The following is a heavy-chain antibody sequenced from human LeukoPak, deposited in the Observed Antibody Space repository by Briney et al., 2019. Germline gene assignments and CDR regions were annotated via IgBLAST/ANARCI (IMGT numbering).Heavy chain of an antibody. CDR1: GFTFSAYN. CDR2: ISSTSHYI. D-gene: IGHD1-26*01. V-gene: IGHV3-21*01. CDR3: ARSIVGATLSAFDI. Sequence: GGSLRLSCAASGFTFSAYNMNWVRQAPGKGLEWVSSISSTSHYINYANSVKGRLTISRDNAENSLYLQMSSLRAEDTAMYYCARSIVGATLSAFDIWGQGTMVTVSS. J-gene: IGHJ3*02.